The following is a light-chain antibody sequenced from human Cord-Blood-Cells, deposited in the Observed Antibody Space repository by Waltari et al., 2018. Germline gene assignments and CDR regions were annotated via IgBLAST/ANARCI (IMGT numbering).Light chain of an antibody. V-gene: IGKV4-1*01. CDR3: QQYYSTPFT. CDR1: QSVLYSSNNKND. CDR2: WAS. Sequence: DIVMTQSPDSLAVSLGERATINCKSSQSVLYSSNNKNDLAWYQQKPGQPPKLRIYWASTRESGVPDRFSGSGSVTDFTLTISSLQAEDVAVYYCQQYYSTPFTFGPGTKVDIK. J-gene: IGKJ3*01.